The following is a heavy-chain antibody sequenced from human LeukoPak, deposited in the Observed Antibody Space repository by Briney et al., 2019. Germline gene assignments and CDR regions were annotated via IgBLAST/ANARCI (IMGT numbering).Heavy chain of an antibody. V-gene: IGHV3-23*01. CDR3: AKDRGYSSGWYYGDY. J-gene: IGHJ4*02. CDR2: ISGSGGST. Sequence: QPGGYLRLSCAASGFTFSSYAMSWVRQAPGKGLEWVSAISGSGGSTYYADSVQGRFTISRDNSKNTLYLQMNSLRAEDTAVYYCAKDRGYSSGWYYGDYWGQGTLVTVSS. CDR1: GFTFSSYA. D-gene: IGHD6-19*01.